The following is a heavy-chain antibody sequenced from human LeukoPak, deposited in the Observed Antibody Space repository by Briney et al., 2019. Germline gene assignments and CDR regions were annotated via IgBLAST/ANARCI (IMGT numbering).Heavy chain of an antibody. Sequence: ASVKVSCKTFGYTFITYDINWVRQAPGQGLEWMGWMNTNTGKAGYSQKFQGRVTISGNTSVSTVYMEVSSLQSDDTAVYFCAKVRRRGSHYFFDNWGQGTLVTVSS. CDR3: AKVRRRGSHYFFDN. J-gene: IGHJ4*02. V-gene: IGHV1-8*03. CDR1: GYTFITYD. CDR2: MNTNTGKA. D-gene: IGHD3-10*01.